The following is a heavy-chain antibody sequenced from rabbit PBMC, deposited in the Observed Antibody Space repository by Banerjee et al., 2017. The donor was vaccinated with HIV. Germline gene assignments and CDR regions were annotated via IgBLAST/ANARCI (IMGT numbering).Heavy chain of an antibody. CDR3: VRIAGYAGYFTL. V-gene: IGHV1S47*01. D-gene: IGHD4-2*01. J-gene: IGHJ4*01. CDR2: IDPVSVRT. CDR1: GFDFSSYG. Sequence: QEQLVESGGGLVQPGGSLKLSCKASGFDFSSYGVSWVRQAPGKGLDWIGYIDPVSVRTHYASWVNGRFTISSHNAQNTLYLQLNSLTAADTATYFCVRIAGYAGYFTLWGPGTLVTVS.